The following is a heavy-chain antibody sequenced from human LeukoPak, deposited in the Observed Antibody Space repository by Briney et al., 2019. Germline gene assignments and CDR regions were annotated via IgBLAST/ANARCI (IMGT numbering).Heavy chain of an antibody. V-gene: IGHV1-24*01. CDR3: AIHLIAVAGLGAFDI. D-gene: IGHD6-19*01. CDR2: FDPEDGET. Sequence: ASVKVSCKASGYTFTSYYMHWVRQAPGKGLEWMGGFDPEDGETIYAQKFQGRVTMTEDTSTDTAYMELSSLRSEDTAVYYCAIHLIAVAGLGAFDIWGQGTMVTVSS. J-gene: IGHJ3*02. CDR1: GYTFTSYY.